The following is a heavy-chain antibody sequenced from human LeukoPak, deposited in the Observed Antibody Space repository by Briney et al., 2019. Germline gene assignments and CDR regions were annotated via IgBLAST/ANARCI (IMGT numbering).Heavy chain of an antibody. Sequence: ASVKVSCKGSGYTFTGYYMHWVRQAPGQGLEWMGWINPNSGGTNYAQKFQGRVTITADKSTSTAYMELSSLRSEDTAVYYCARDGTPGYSSGWTDYWGQGTLVTVSS. V-gene: IGHV1-2*02. CDR2: INPNSGGT. CDR1: GYTFTGYY. J-gene: IGHJ4*02. CDR3: ARDGTPGYSSGWTDY. D-gene: IGHD6-19*01.